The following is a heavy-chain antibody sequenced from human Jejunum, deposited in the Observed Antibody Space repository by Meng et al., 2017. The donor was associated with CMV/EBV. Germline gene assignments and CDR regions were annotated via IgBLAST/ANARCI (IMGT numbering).Heavy chain of an antibody. J-gene: IGHJ4*02. V-gene: IGHV1-2*06. CDR3: VKALGVASTF. CDR1: GYPFPGFY. CDR2: INTHSGDA. D-gene: IGHD5-12*01. Sequence: VSCKASGYPFPGFYLHWVRQAPGPGLEWMGRINTHSGDANYAQKFQGRVTMTRDTSISTAYLDLSRLKSDDTAVYYCVKALGVASTFWGQGTLVTVSS.